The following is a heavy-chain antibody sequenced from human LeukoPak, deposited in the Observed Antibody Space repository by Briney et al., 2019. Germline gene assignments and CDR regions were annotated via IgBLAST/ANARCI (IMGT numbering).Heavy chain of an antibody. D-gene: IGHD3-3*01. V-gene: IGHV3-30*02. J-gene: IGHJ4*02. CDR2: IRYDGSNK. Sequence: GGSLRLSCAASGFTFSSYSMNWVRQAPGKGLEWVAFIRYDGSNKYYADSVKGRFTISRDNSKNTLYLQMNSLRAEDTAVYYCAKGRDFWSGPFDYWGQGTLVTVSS. CDR3: AKGRDFWSGPFDY. CDR1: GFTFSSYS.